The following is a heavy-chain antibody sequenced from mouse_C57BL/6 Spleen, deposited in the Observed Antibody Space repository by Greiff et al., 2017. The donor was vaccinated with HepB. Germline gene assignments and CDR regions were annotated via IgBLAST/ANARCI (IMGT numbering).Heavy chain of an antibody. CDR3: TTIYYGSWVY. J-gene: IGHJ2*01. Sequence: QVQLQQSGAELVRPGASVTLSCKASGYTFTDYEMHWVKQTPVHGLEWIGAIDPETGGTAYNQKFKGKAILTADKSSSTAYMELRSLTSEDSAVYYCTTIYYGSWVYWGQGTTLTVSS. CDR2: IDPETGGT. V-gene: IGHV1-15*01. CDR1: GYTFTDYE. D-gene: IGHD2-2*01.